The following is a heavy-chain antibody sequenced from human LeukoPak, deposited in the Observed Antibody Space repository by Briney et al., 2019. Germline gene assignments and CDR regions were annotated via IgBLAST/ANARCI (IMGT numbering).Heavy chain of an antibody. D-gene: IGHD5-18*01. V-gene: IGHV3-48*03. CDR2: ISSSGSTI. CDR1: GFTFSSYE. CDR3: ARGVSTAYDYYYMDV. J-gene: IGHJ6*03. Sequence: GGSLRLSCAASGFTFSSYEMNWVRQAPGKGLEWVSYISSSGSTIYYADSVKGRFTISRDNAKNSLYLQMNSLRAEDTAVYYCARGVSTAYDYYYMDVWGKGTTVTISS.